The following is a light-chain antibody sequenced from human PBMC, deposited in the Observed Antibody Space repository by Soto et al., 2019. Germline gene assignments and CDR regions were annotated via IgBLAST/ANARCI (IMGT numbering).Light chain of an antibody. Sequence: DIQMTQSPSTLSASVGDIITITCRASQNVNNWLAWYQQKPGKAPKLLIRKASNLESGVPSRFSGSGSGTEFTLTISSLQPDDFATYYCKQYNTYSWTFGQGTKVEIK. CDR3: KQYNTYSWT. V-gene: IGKV1-5*03. CDR2: KAS. CDR1: QNVNNW. J-gene: IGKJ1*01.